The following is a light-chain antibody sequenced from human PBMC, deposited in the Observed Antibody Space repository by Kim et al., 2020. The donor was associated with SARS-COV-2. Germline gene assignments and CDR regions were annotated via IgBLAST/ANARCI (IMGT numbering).Light chain of an antibody. Sequence: ALGQTVRSTCQGDSLRSYYASWYQQKPGQAPVLVIYGKNNRPSGIPDRFSGSSSGNTASLTITGAQAEDEADYYCNSRDSSGNRLVFGGGTQLTVL. CDR1: SLRSYY. J-gene: IGLJ2*01. V-gene: IGLV3-19*01. CDR2: GKN. CDR3: NSRDSSGNRLV.